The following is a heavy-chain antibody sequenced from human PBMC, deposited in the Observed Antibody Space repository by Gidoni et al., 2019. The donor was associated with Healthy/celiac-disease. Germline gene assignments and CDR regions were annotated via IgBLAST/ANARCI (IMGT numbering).Heavy chain of an antibody. D-gene: IGHD6-19*01. CDR3: ARREYSSGWGY. J-gene: IGHJ4*02. V-gene: IGHV4-39*01. CDR1: GGSISSSSYY. CDR2: IYYSGST. Sequence: QLQLQESGPGLVKPSETLSLTCTVSGGSISSSSYYWGWIRQPPGKGLEWIGSIYYSGSTYYNPSLKSRVTISVDTSKNQFSLKLSSVTAADTAVYYCARREYSSGWGYWGQGTLVTVSS.